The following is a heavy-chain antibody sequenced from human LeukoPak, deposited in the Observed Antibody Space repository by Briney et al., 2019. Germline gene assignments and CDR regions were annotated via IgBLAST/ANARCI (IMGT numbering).Heavy chain of an antibody. V-gene: IGHV3-7*01. J-gene: IGHJ4*02. CDR3: ARESDDSTDLPY. CDR1: GFTFSSYW. D-gene: IGHD3-16*01. Sequence: PGGSLRLSCAASGFTFSSYWMSWVRQAPGKGLEWVANIKQDGSEKYYVDSVKGRFTISRDNAKNSRYLQMNSLRAEDTAVYFCARESDDSTDLPYWGQGTLVTVPS. CDR2: IKQDGSEK.